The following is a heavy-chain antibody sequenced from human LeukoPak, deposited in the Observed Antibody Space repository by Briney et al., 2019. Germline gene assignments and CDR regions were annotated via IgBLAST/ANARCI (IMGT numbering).Heavy chain of an antibody. V-gene: IGHV3-48*04. D-gene: IGHD3-3*01. J-gene: IGHJ4*02. CDR2: ISSSSSTI. Sequence: GGSLRLSCAASGFTFSSYSMNWVRQAPGKGLEWVSYISSSSSTIYYADSVKGRFTISRDNAKNSLYLQMNSLRAEDTAVYYCVRDAGSGSQPFDYWGQGTLVTVSS. CDR3: VRDAGSGSQPFDY. CDR1: GFTFSSYS.